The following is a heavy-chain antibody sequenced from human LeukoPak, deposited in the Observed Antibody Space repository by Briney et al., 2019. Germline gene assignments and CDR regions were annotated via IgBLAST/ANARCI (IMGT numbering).Heavy chain of an antibody. V-gene: IGHV1-18*01. Sequence: ASVKVSCKASGYTFTTYDISWARQAPGQGLEWMGWISTYNGNTNYAQKVQGRVTMTTDTSTSTAYMELSSLRSDDTAVYYCTRGGASSGYDYWGQGTLVTVSS. CDR3: TRGGASSGYDY. CDR2: ISTYNGNT. D-gene: IGHD6-19*01. J-gene: IGHJ4*02. CDR1: GYTFTTYD.